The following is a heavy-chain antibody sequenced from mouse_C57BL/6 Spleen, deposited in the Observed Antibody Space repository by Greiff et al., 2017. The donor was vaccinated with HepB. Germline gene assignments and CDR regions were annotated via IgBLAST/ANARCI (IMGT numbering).Heavy chain of an antibody. Sequence: EVQVVESGGDLVKPGGSLKLSCAASGFTFSSYGMSWVRQTPDKRLEWVATISSGGSYTYYPDSVKGRFTISRDNAKNTLYLQMSSLKSEDTTMYYCARHRDYSNYVDYAMDYWGQGTSVTVSS. CDR3: ARHRDYSNYVDYAMDY. V-gene: IGHV5-6*01. J-gene: IGHJ4*01. D-gene: IGHD2-5*01. CDR1: GFTFSSYG. CDR2: ISSGGSYT.